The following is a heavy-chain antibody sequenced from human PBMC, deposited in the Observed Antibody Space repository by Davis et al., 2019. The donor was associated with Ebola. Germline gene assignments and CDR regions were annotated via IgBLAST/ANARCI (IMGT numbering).Heavy chain of an antibody. J-gene: IGHJ6*02. V-gene: IGHV4-59*01. CDR1: GGSISTYY. CDR3: ARRQYYYYYGMDV. CDR2: IYYSGST. Sequence: MPSETLSLTCTVSGGSISTYYWSWIRQPPGKGLEWIGYIYYSGSTNYNPSLKSRVTISVDTSKNQFSLKLSSVTAADTAVYYCARRQYYYYYGMDVWGQGTTVTVSS.